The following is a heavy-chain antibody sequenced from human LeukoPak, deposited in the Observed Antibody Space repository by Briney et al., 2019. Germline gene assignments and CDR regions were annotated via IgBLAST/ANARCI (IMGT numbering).Heavy chain of an antibody. CDR3: ARDGEAFDY. J-gene: IGHJ4*02. Sequence: GGSLRLSCAASGFTFSSYWVSWVRQAPGKGLEWVANIKQDGSEKYYVDSVKGRFTISRDNAKNSLYLQMNSLRAEDTAVYYCARDGEAFDYWGQGTLVTVSS. CDR2: IKQDGSEK. V-gene: IGHV3-7*03. D-gene: IGHD3-10*01. CDR1: GFTFSSYW.